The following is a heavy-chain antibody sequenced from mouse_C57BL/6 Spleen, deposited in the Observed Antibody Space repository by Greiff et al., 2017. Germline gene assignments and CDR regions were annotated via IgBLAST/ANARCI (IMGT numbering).Heavy chain of an antibody. D-gene: IGHD1-1*01. CDR1: GFTFSDYY. CDR3: ARPQGLRGYFDV. V-gene: IGHV5-12*01. Sequence: EVKLMESGGGLVQPGGSLKLSCAASGFTFSDYYMYWVRQTPEKRLEWVAYISNGGGSNYYPDTVKGRFTISRDNAKNTLYLQMSRLKSEDTAMYYCARPQGLRGYFDVWGTGTTVTVSS. CDR2: ISNGGGSN. J-gene: IGHJ1*03.